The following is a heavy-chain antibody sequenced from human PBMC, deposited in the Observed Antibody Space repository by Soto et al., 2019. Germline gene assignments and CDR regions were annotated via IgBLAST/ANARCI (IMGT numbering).Heavy chain of an antibody. CDR1: GGTFSSYA. CDR2: IIPIFGTA. CDR3: ALVVYAPGVVGFDY. D-gene: IGHD2-8*02. V-gene: IGHV1-69*01. J-gene: IGHJ4*02. Sequence: QVQLVQSGAEVKKPGSSVKVSCKASGGTFSSYAISWVRQAPGQGLEWMGGIIPIFGTANYAQKFQGRVTISADQSTSTAYMELSSLRSEDTAVYYCALVVYAPGVVGFDYWGQGTLVTVSS.